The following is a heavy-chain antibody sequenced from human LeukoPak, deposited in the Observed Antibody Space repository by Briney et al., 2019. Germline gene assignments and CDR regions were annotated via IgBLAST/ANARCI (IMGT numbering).Heavy chain of an antibody. CDR1: GYRFTSYW. V-gene: IGHV5-51*01. D-gene: IGHD2-15*01. CDR2: TYPGDSDT. Sequence: GEPLKISCKGSGYRFTSYWIGWVPQMPGKGLEWMGITYPGDSDTRYSPSFQGQVTISADKSISTAYLQWSSLKASDTAMYYCARHVYCSGGSCRALFDYWGQGTLVTVSS. J-gene: IGHJ4*02. CDR3: ARHVYCSGGSCRALFDY.